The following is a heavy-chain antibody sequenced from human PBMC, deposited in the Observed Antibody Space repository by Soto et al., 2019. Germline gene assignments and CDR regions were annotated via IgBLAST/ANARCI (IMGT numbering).Heavy chain of an antibody. CDR1: GGSISNAAYS. J-gene: IGHJ4*02. V-gene: IGHV4-30-2*01. D-gene: IGHD5-18*01. Sequence: QLQLQEPGSGMVKPSHTLSLTCTVSGGSISNAAYSWSWIRQPPGKGLEWIGYIYPSGMPFYNPSLRSRVTISIDRSNDQFSLNLRTVTAADTVVYYCARERGGYGLFDSWGQGTLVTVSS. CDR2: IYPSGMP. CDR3: ARERGGYGLFDS.